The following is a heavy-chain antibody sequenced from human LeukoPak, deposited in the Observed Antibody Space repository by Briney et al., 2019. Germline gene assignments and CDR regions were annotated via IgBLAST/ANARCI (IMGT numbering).Heavy chain of an antibody. CDR1: GGSSSGYY. CDR3: ARGLLYHR. D-gene: IGHD2-2*02. Sequence: SSETLSLTCAVYGGSSSGYYWSWIRQPPGKGLEWIGEINHSGSTNYNPSLKSRVTISVDTSKNQFSLKLSSVTAADTAVYYCARGLLYHRWGQGTMVTVSS. CDR2: INHSGST. J-gene: IGHJ3*01. V-gene: IGHV4-34*01.